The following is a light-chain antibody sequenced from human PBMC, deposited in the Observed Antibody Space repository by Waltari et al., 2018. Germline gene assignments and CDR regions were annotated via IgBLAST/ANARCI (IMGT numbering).Light chain of an antibody. CDR3: QQSHSVPYT. Sequence: DIQMTQSPSSLSPSAGDRIIITCRASQDINRNLNWYQKQVGKAPKLLFYGASNLQSGVPSRFSGSGSETDYTLIISSLQPEDSASYFCQQSHSVPYTFGQETKLVIK. J-gene: IGKJ2*01. CDR1: QDINRN. CDR2: GAS. V-gene: IGKV1-39*01.